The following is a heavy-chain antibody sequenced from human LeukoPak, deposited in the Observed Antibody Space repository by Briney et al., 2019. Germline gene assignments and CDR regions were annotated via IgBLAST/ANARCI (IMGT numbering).Heavy chain of an antibody. J-gene: IGHJ4*02. CDR3: AKDRNAMATSDADY. D-gene: IGHD5-24*01. Sequence: SVKVSCKASGGTFSSYAISWVRQAPGQGLEWMGRIIPILGIANYAQKFQGRVTITADKSTSTVYMEVSSLRSEDTAIYYCAKDRNAMATSDADYWGQGTLVTVSS. CDR1: GGTFSSYA. V-gene: IGHV1-69*04. CDR2: IIPILGIA.